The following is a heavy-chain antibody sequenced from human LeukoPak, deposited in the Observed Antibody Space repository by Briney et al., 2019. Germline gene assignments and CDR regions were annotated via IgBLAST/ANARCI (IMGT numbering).Heavy chain of an antibody. D-gene: IGHD6-13*01. CDR1: GYTFTSYA. CDR2: INAGNGNT. CDR3: ARVSSSWCDY. J-gene: IGHJ4*02. V-gene: IGHV1-3*01. Sequence: GASVKVSCTASGYTFTSYAMHWVRQAPGQRLEWMGWINAGNGNTKYSQKFQGRITITRHTSASTAYMELSSLRSEDTAVYYCARVSSSWCDYWGQGTLVTVSS.